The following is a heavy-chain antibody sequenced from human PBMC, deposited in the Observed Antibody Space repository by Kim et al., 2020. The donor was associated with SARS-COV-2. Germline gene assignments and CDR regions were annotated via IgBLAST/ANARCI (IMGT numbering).Heavy chain of an antibody. D-gene: IGHD3-10*01. CDR1: GFTFSSYA. CDR3: AKGPGFGEQFYYYYGMDV. CDR2: ISGSGANI. J-gene: IGHJ6*01. V-gene: IGHV3-23*01. Sequence: GGSLRLSCAASGFTFSSYAMSWVRQAPGKGLEWVSAISGSGANIYYADSVRGRFTISRDKSKNTLYLQMNSLRAEDTAVYYCAKGPGFGEQFYYYYGMDV.